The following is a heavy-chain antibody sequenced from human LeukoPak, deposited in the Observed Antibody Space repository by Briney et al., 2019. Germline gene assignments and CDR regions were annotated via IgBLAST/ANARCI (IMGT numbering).Heavy chain of an antibody. CDR1: GGSISSYY. CDR2: IYTSGST. D-gene: IGHD3-10*01. Sequence: SETLSLTCTVSGGSISSYYGSWIRQPAGKGLEWIGRIYTSGSTNYNPSLKSRVTMSVDTSKNQFSLKLSSVTAADTAVYYCARLPKSGSGRQGWFDPWGQGTLVTVSS. J-gene: IGHJ5*02. V-gene: IGHV4-4*07. CDR3: ARLPKSGSGRQGWFDP.